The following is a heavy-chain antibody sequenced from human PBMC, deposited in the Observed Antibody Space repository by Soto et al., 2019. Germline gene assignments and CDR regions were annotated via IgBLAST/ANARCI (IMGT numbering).Heavy chain of an antibody. J-gene: IGHJ5*02. Sequence: ASVKFSCTSSGYTFTSYGISWVRQAPGQGLEWMGWISAYNGNTNYAQKLQGRVTMTTDTSTSTAYMELRSLRSDDTAVYYCARVGAVAGTPYNWFDPWGQGNLVTVAS. CDR2: ISAYNGNT. CDR1: GYTFTSYG. D-gene: IGHD6-19*01. CDR3: ARVGAVAGTPYNWFDP. V-gene: IGHV1-18*01.